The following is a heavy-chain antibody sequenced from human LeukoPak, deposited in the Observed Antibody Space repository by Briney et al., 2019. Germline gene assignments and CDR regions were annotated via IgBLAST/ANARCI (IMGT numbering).Heavy chain of an antibody. J-gene: IGHJ6*03. D-gene: IGHD6-6*01. V-gene: IGHV4-34*01. CDR2: INHSGST. CDR3: ARGKKIAARRSNREYYYYMDV. CDR1: GGSFSGYY. Sequence: PSETLSLTCAVYGGSFSGYYWSWIRQPPGKGLEWIGEINHSGSTNYNPSLKSRVTISVDTSKNQFSLKLSSVTAADTAVYYCARGKKIAARRSNREYYYYMDVWGKGTTVTVSS.